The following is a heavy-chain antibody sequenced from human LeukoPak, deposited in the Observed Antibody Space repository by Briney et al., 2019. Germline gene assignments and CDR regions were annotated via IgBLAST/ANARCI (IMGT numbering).Heavy chain of an antibody. CDR1: GGTFSSYA. CDR3: ARGTLAYCGGACYSNWFDP. D-gene: IGHD2-21*02. CDR2: IIPIFGTA. J-gene: IGHJ5*02. V-gene: IGHV1-69*13. Sequence: SVKVSCKASGGTFSSYAISWVRQAPGQGLEWMGGIIPIFGTANYAQKYQGRVTITADESTSTAYMELSSLRSEDTAVYYCARGTLAYCGGACYSNWFDPWGQGTLVTVSS.